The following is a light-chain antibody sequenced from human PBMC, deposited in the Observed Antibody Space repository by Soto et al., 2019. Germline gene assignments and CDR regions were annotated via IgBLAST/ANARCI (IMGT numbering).Light chain of an antibody. V-gene: IGKV3-20*01. CDR3: QQYGTSRT. Sequence: EIVLTQSPGTLSVSPGERATLSCRASQSVSNYLAWYQHKPGQAPRLLIYGASSRATGIPDRFSGSGSGTGFTLTISRLEPEDFAVYYCQQYGTSRTFGQGTKVDI. CDR1: QSVSNY. J-gene: IGKJ1*01. CDR2: GAS.